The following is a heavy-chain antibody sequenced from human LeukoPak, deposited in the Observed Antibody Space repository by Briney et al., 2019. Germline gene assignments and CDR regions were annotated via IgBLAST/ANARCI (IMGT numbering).Heavy chain of an antibody. Sequence: PGGSLRLSCAASGFTFSSYSMNWVRQAPGKGLEWVSSISSSSSYIYYADSVKGRFTISRDNAKNTLYLQMNSLRAEDTAVYYCAKELDTAMVLFDYWGQGTLVTVSS. D-gene: IGHD5-18*01. CDR3: AKELDTAMVLFDY. J-gene: IGHJ4*02. CDR2: ISSSSSYI. V-gene: IGHV3-21*04. CDR1: GFTFSSYS.